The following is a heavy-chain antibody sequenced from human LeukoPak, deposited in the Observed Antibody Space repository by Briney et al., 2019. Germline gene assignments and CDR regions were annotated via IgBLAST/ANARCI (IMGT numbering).Heavy chain of an antibody. CDR3: ARVGFSGYDS. Sequence: GGSLRLSCATSGFVFSNYAMNWVRQAPGKGLEYVSAITGDGSTPYYANSVKGRFTISRDNSRNTLYLQMGSLRSEDMAVYYCARVGFSGYDSWGQGTLVAVSS. CDR1: GFVFSNYA. D-gene: IGHD5-12*01. J-gene: IGHJ5*02. CDR2: ITGDGSTP. V-gene: IGHV3-64*01.